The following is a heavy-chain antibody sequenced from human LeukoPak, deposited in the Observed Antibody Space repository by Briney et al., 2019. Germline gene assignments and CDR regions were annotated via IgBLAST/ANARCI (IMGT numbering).Heavy chain of an antibody. CDR3: ARDLSGHFDY. D-gene: IGHD3-3*01. CDR1: GFTFNGYW. V-gene: IGHV3-7*03. Sequence: GGSLRLSCAASGFTFNGYWMSWVRQAPGKGLEWVANIKEDGSAQYYVGSVKGRFTISRDNAKNSLNLQMNSLRAEDTAVYYCARDLSGHFDYWGQGTLVTVSS. J-gene: IGHJ4*02. CDR2: IKEDGSAQ.